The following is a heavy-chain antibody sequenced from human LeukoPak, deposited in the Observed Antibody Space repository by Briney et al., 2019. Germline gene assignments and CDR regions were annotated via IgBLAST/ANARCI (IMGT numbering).Heavy chain of an antibody. CDR3: ARRRVYYYYYYMDV. CDR2: ISSSGSTI. V-gene: IGHV3-48*03. CDR1: GFTFSSYE. J-gene: IGHJ6*03. Sequence: GGSLRLSCAASGFTFSSYEMNWVRQAPGKGLEWVSYISSSGSTIYYADSVKGRFTISRDNAKNSLYLQMNSLRAEDTAVYYCARRRVYYYYYYMDVWGKGTTVTISS.